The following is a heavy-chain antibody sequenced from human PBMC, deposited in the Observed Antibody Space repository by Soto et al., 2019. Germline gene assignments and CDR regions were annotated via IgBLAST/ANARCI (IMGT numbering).Heavy chain of an antibody. CDR2: VYYGGAIFYSGDI. Sequence: QLLLEESGPGLVKPSETLSLTCTVSGDSISSSNSHWGWTRQPPGKGLEYIGSVYYGGAIFYSGDIYYSPSLKSRVTISVDTSKNQFSLRLSSVTAADTGVYYCVRYDRINMKPYSPEGFHIWGQGTMVTVSS. CDR1: GDSISSSNSH. V-gene: IGHV4-39*01. J-gene: IGHJ3*02. D-gene: IGHD2-21*01. CDR3: VRYDRINMKPYSPEGFHI.